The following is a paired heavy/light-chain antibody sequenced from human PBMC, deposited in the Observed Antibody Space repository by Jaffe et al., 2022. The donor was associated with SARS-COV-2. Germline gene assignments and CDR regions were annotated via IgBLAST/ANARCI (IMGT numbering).Light chain of an antibody. CDR3: SSYAGNPWV. Sequence: QSALTQPPSASGSLGQSVTISCTGTSSDVGGYDYVSWYQQHPGKAPQLMIFDVTERPSGVPDRFSGSKSGNTASLTVSGLQAEDEADYYCSSYAGNPWVFGGGTKLTVL. CDR1: SSDVGGYDY. CDR2: DVT. J-gene: IGLJ3*02. V-gene: IGLV2-8*01.
Heavy chain of an antibody. CDR1: GYTFTSYK. Sequence: QVQLVQSGSEVKEPGASVKVSCKASGYTFTSYKMHWVRQAPGQGLEWMGIIYPGNGATRYAQKFQGRVTVNKDTSTSTVYMELRSLKSEDTAVYYCAKDKGGHYTWEHWGQGTLVTVSS. J-gene: IGHJ1*01. CDR3: AKDKGGHYTWEH. D-gene: IGHD2-21*02. V-gene: IGHV1-46*01. CDR2: IYPGNGAT.